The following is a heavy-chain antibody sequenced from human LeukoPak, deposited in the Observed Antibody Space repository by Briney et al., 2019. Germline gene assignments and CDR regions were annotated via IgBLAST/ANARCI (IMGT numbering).Heavy chain of an antibody. CDR3: ARDMIPYYGMDV. CDR1: SGSISSGSYY. CDR2: IYTSGST. Sequence: SETLSLTCTVSSGSISSGSYYWSWIRQPAGKGLEWIGRIYTSGSTNYNPSLKSRVTISVDTSKNQFSLKLSSVTAADTAVYYCARDMIPYYGMDVWGQGTTVTVSS. V-gene: IGHV4-61*02. D-gene: IGHD3-16*01. J-gene: IGHJ6*02.